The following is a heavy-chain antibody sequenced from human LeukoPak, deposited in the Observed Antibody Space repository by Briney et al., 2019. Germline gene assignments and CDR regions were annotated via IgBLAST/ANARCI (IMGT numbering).Heavy chain of an antibody. CDR1: GGSISSGDYY. D-gene: IGHD3-22*01. CDR3: ARGVNLGDYDSSGYYQPYFDY. Sequence: SETLSLTCTVSGGSISSGDYYWSWIRQPPGQGLEWIGYICYSGNTYYNPSLKSRVTISVDTSKNQFSLKLSSVTAADTAVYYCARGVNLGDYDSSGYYQPYFDYWGQGTLVTVSS. V-gene: IGHV4-30-4*01. CDR2: ICYSGNT. J-gene: IGHJ4*02.